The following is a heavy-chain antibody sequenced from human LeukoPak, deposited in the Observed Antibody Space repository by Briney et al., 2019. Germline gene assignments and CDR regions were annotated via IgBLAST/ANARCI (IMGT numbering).Heavy chain of an antibody. CDR1: GGSISSYY. D-gene: IGHD6-13*01. Sequence: SSETLSLTCTVSGGSISSYYWSWIQQPPGKGLEWIGYIYYSGTTNYNPSLKSRVTISVDTSKNQFSLKLSSVTAADTAVYYCARGVYIAAAQYGYWGQGTLVTVSS. CDR3: ARGVYIAAAQYGY. CDR2: IYYSGTT. J-gene: IGHJ4*02. V-gene: IGHV4-59*01.